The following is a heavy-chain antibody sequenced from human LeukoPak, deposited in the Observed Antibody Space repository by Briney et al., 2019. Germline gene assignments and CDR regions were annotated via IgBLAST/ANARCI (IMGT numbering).Heavy chain of an antibody. V-gene: IGHV3-53*01. Sequence: GGSLRLSCAASGFTVSSNYMSWVRQAPEKGLEWVSVIYSGGSTYYADSVKGRFTISRDNSKNTVYLQMNSLRPEDTAVYYCARNSVAGTGNYWGQGTLVTVSS. J-gene: IGHJ4*02. CDR1: GFTVSSNY. CDR3: ARNSVAGTGNY. CDR2: IYSGGST. D-gene: IGHD6-19*01.